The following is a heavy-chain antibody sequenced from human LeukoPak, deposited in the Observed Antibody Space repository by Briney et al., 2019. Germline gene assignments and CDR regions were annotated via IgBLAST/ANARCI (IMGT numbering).Heavy chain of an antibody. CDR3: ARNGGNSNWYFDL. J-gene: IGHJ2*01. V-gene: IGHV3-48*03. D-gene: IGHD4-23*01. Sequence: GGSLKLSCAASGFSFSAFEMNWVRQAPGKGLEWVSYISRSAGSTTYYADSVKGRFTISRDNAKNSLFLQMNSLRVEDTALYYCARNGGNSNWYFDLWGRGTLVTVSS. CDR1: GFSFSAFE. CDR2: ISRSAGSTT.